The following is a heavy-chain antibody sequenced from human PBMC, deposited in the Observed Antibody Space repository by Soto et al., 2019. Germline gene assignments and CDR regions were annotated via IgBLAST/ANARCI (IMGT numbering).Heavy chain of an antibody. Sequence: EVQLVESGGGLVKPGGSLRLSCAASGFTFSSYSMNWVRQAPGMGLEWVSSISSSSSYIYYADSVKGRFTISRDNAKNSLYLQMNSLRAEDTAVYYCARDRVEGYYDSSGYYSNYYYGMDVWGQGTTVTVSS. CDR2: ISSSSSYI. J-gene: IGHJ6*02. CDR1: GFTFSSYS. V-gene: IGHV3-21*01. CDR3: ARDRVEGYYDSSGYYSNYYYGMDV. D-gene: IGHD3-22*01.